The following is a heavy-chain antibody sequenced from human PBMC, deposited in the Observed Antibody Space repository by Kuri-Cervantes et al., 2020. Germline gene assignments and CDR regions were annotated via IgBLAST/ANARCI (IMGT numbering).Heavy chain of an antibody. V-gene: IGHV1-2*04. CDR1: GYTFTGYY. CDR2: INPNSGGT. CDR3: ARVYGDYELGI. Sequence: ASVKVSCKASGYTFTGYYMHWVRQAPGQGLEWMGWINPNSGGTNYAQKFQGWVTMTRDTSISTAYMELRSLRSDDTAVYYCARVYGDYELGIWGQGTMVTVSS. J-gene: IGHJ3*02. D-gene: IGHD4-17*01.